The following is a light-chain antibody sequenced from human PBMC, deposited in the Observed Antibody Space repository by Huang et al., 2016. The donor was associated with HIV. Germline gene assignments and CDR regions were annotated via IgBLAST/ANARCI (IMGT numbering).Light chain of an antibody. CDR3: QQGDTPRT. Sequence: DIQMTQSPSSLSASVGDRVTITCRASQWISFHLNWCRQKPGKAPELLIYAANGLQRGVPSRFSGSGSGTDFTLTISSLQPEDSATYYCQQGDTPRTFGQGTRVEV. J-gene: IGKJ1*01. CDR2: AAN. CDR1: QWISFH. V-gene: IGKV1-39*01.